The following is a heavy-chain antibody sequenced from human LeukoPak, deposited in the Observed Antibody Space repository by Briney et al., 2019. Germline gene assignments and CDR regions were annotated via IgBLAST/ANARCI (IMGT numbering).Heavy chain of an antibody. V-gene: IGHV1-2*02. D-gene: IGHD5-24*01. Sequence: ASVKVSFKASGYTFTGYYMHWVRQAPGQGLEWMGWINPNSGGTNYAQKFQGRVTMTRDTSISTAYMELSRLRSDDTAVYYCARPREMATIKTDFDYWGQGTLVTVSS. CDR1: GYTFTGYY. CDR2: INPNSGGT. CDR3: ARPREMATIKTDFDY. J-gene: IGHJ4*02.